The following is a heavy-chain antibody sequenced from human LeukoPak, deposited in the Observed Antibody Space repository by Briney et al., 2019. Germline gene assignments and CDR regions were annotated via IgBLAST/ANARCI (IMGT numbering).Heavy chain of an antibody. J-gene: IGHJ6*02. CDR1: GYTFTSYY. Sequence: EASVKVSCKASGYTFTSYYMHWVRQAPGQGLEWMGIINPSGGSTSYAQKFQGRVTMTRDTSTSTVYMELSSLRSEDTAVYYCARTYYDFWSGYPSYYGMDVWGQGTTVTVSS. CDR3: ARTYYDFWSGYPSYYGMDV. CDR2: INPSGGST. D-gene: IGHD3-3*01. V-gene: IGHV1-46*03.